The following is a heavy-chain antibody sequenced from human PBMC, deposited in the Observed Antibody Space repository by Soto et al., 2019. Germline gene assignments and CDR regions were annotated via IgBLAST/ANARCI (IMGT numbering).Heavy chain of an antibody. Sequence: QVQLVQSGAEVKKPGSSVKVSCKASGGTFSSYAISWVRQAPGQGLEWMGGIIPIFGTANYAQKFQGRVTITADESTSTAYMELSSLRSEDTAVYYCARKLLGYCSGGSCYCAFDIWGQGTMVTVSS. J-gene: IGHJ3*02. CDR1: GGTFSSYA. CDR3: ARKLLGYCSGGSCYCAFDI. V-gene: IGHV1-69*01. CDR2: IIPIFGTA. D-gene: IGHD2-15*01.